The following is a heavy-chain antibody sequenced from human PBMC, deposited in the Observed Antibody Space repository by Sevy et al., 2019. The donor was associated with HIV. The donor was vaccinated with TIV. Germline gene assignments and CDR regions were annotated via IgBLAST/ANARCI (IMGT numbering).Heavy chain of an antibody. Sequence: GGSLRLSCAASGFTFSDYYMSWIRQAPGKDLEWVSYMSSGTSYKNYADSVKGRFTISRDNAKNSLYLQMNSLRAEDTAVYYCARDRRNYGGQYFDYWGQGTLVTVSS. CDR3: ARDRRNYGGQYFDY. J-gene: IGHJ4*02. CDR2: MSSGTSYK. V-gene: IGHV3-11*06. D-gene: IGHD1-7*01. CDR1: GFTFSDYY.